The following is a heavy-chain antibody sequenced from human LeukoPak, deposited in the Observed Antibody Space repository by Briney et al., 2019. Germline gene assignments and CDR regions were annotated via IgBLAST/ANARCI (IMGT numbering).Heavy chain of an antibody. Sequence: GASVTVSCKASGYTFTIYGISWVRQAPGQGLEWMGWISAYNGDTYYAQTLRGRVTMTTDTYTSTAYMELRSLRSDDTAVYYCARDRSGYSGYDTYYYYGMDVWGQGTTVTVSS. CDR1: GYTFTIYG. V-gene: IGHV1-18*01. D-gene: IGHD5-12*01. CDR2: ISAYNGDT. CDR3: ARDRSGYSGYDTYYYYGMDV. J-gene: IGHJ6*02.